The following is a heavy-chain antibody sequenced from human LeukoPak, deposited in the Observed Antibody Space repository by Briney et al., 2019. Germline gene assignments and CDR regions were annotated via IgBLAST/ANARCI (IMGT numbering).Heavy chain of an antibody. CDR1: GGSFSGYY. J-gene: IGHJ4*02. D-gene: IGHD2-15*01. V-gene: IGHV4-34*01. CDR2: INHRGGT. Sequence: PSETPSLTCAVYGGSFSGYYWTWIRQPPGKGLEWIGEINHRGGTNYNPSRKSRVAISVDTSKNQFSLKLSSVTAADTAVYYCARGHTLLDYWGQGTLVAVSS. CDR3: ARGHTLLDY.